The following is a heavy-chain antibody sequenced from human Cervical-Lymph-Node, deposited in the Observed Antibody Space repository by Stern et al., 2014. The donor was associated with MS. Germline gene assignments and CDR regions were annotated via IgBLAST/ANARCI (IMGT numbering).Heavy chain of an antibody. Sequence: QVQLVESGPEVKKPGASVNVSCKASGYTFSAYGISWVRQAPGQGLEWMGWISAYRGNTDYEQKFQGRVTMTTETSKSTAYMELRSLRSDDTAVYYCAREPSQPRNWFDPWGQGTLVTVSS. CDR2: ISAYRGNT. V-gene: IGHV1-18*01. D-gene: IGHD6-6*01. CDR1: GYTFSAYG. CDR3: AREPSQPRNWFDP. J-gene: IGHJ5*02.